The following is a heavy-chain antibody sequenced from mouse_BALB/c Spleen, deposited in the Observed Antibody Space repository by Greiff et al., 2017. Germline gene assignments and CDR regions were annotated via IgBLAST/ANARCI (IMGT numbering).Heavy chain of an antibody. J-gene: IGHJ2*01. CDR1: GYTFTDYA. CDR2: ISTYYGDA. Sequence: QVQLQQSGAELVRPGVSVKISCKGSGYTFTDYAMHWVKQSHAKSLEWIGVISTYYGDASYNQKFKGKATMTVDKSSSTAYMELARLTSEDSAIYYCARRSTATDFDYWGQGTTLTVSS. D-gene: IGHD1-2*01. CDR3: ARRSTATDFDY. V-gene: IGHV1S137*01.